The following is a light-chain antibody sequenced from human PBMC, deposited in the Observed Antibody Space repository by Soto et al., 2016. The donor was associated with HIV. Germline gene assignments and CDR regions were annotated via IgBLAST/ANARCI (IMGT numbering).Light chain of an antibody. J-gene: IGLJ2*01. CDR1: RLGDKY. CDR3: LVWDGGAVV. CDR2: QDS. V-gene: IGLV3-1*01. Sequence: SYELTQPPSLSVSPGQTAKTTCTGDRLGDKYTSWYQLKPGQSPVLVIYQDSKRPSEIPERFSGSNSGNTPTLTISGTQPLDEADYYCLVWDGGAVVFGGGTKLTVL.